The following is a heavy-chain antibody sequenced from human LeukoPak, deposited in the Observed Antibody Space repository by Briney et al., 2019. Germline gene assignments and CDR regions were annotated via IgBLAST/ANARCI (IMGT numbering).Heavy chain of an antibody. CDR3: AKDRHAPGRYCSSTTCFPFDP. D-gene: IGHD2-2*01. J-gene: IGHJ5*02. CDR1: GFTFSHYA. CDR2: ISGSGDST. Sequence: GGSLRLSCAASGFTFSHYAMSWVRQAPGKGLEWVSGISGSGDSTYYADSVKGRFTISRDNSKNTLYLQMNSLRAEDTAVYYCAKDRHAPGRYCSSTTCFPFDPWGQGTLVTVSS. V-gene: IGHV3-23*01.